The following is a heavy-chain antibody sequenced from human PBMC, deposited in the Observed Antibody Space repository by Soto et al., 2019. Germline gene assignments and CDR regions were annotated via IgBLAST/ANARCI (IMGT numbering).Heavy chain of an antibody. J-gene: IGHJ4*02. D-gene: IGHD6-19*01. Sequence: QVQLQESGPGLVKPSGTLSLTCAVSGGSISSSNWWSWVRQPPGKGLEWIGEIYHSGSTNYNPSLKSRVTISVDKSTNQFSLRLGSVTAAATAVYYCASVAVAGTRVDYWGQGTLVTVSS. CDR2: IYHSGST. CDR3: ASVAVAGTRVDY. CDR1: GGSISSSNW. V-gene: IGHV4-4*02.